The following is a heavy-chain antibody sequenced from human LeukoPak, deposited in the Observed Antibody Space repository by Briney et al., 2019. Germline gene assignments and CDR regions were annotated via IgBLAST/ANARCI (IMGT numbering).Heavy chain of an antibody. CDR3: AMHSGSYYLPDY. CDR1: GFTFDDYA. CDR2: ISWNSGSI. J-gene: IGHJ4*02. V-gene: IGHV3-9*01. D-gene: IGHD1-26*01. Sequence: PGGSLRLSCAASGFTFDDYAMHWVRQAPGKGLEWVSGISWNSGSIGYADSVKGRFTISRDNAKNSLYLQMNSLRAEDTAVYYCAMHSGSYYLPDYWGQGTLVTVSS.